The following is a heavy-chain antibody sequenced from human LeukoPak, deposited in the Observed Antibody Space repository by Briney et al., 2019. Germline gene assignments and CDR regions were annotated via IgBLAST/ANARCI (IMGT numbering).Heavy chain of an antibody. CDR2: ISESGSIT. CDR3: ARDRAGGAGDAFDI. D-gene: IGHD1-14*01. CDR1: GFTFSNYG. J-gene: IGHJ3*02. Sequence: PGGSLRLSCAASGFTFSNYGMHWVRQAPGQGLEWVSSISESGSITDYADSVRGRFTIYRDNSKNTLSLQMTSLRAEDTALYYCARDRAGGAGDAFDIWGQGTTVTVSS. V-gene: IGHV3-23*01.